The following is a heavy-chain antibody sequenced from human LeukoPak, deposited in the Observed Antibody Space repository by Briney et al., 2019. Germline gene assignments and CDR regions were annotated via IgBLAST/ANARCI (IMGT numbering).Heavy chain of an antibody. J-gene: IGHJ4*02. Sequence: GGSLRLSCSASGFTFSRYAMHWVRQAPGKGLEYVSAISSNGGSTYYADSVKGRFTISRDNSKNTLYLQMNSLRAEDTAVYYCAKPVAGTGYFDYWGQGTLVTVSS. V-gene: IGHV3-64*04. CDR2: ISSNGGST. CDR1: GFTFSRYA. D-gene: IGHD6-19*01. CDR3: AKPVAGTGYFDY.